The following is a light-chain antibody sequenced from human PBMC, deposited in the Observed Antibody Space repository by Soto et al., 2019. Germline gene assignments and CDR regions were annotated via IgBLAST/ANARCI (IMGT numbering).Light chain of an antibody. Sequence: QSALTQPASVSGSPGQSITISCTGTSSDVGGYNYVSWYQQHPGKAPKLMIYEVSNRPSGVSNRFSGPKSGNTASLTISGLQAEDEADYYCSSYTSSSIDYVFATGTKLTVL. J-gene: IGLJ1*01. CDR3: SSYTSSSIDYV. CDR1: SSDVGGYNY. CDR2: EVS. V-gene: IGLV2-14*01.